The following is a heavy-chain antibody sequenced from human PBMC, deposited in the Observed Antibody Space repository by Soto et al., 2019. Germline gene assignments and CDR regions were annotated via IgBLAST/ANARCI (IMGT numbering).Heavy chain of an antibody. CDR2: IYYSGST. J-gene: IGHJ6*03. V-gene: IGHV4-59*01. CDR3: AAKYGDYELDYYYYYMDV. D-gene: IGHD4-17*01. Sequence: QVQLQESGPGLVKPSETLSLTCTVSGGSISSYYWSWIRQPPGKGLEWIGYIYYSGSTNYNPSLKSRVTISVDTSKNQFSLKLSSVTAADTAVYYCAAKYGDYELDYYYYYMDVWGKGTTVTVSS. CDR1: GGSISSYY.